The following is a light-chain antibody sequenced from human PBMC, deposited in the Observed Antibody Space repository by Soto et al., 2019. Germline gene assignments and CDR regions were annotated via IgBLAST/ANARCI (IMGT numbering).Light chain of an antibody. J-gene: IGLJ2*01. CDR3: SSYTSSSTVV. CDR2: DVS. V-gene: IGLV2-14*01. CDR1: SSDVGGYNY. Sequence: QSALTQPASVSGSPGQSITISCTGTSSDVGGYNYVSWYQQHPGNAPKLMIYDVSNRPSGVSNRFSGSKSGNMASLTISGLQAEDEADYYCSSYTSSSTVVFGGGTQLTVL.